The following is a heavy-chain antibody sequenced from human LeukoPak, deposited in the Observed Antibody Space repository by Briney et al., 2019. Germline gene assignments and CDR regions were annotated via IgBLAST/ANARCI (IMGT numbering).Heavy chain of an antibody. V-gene: IGHV1-18*01. CDR3: ARTTYGSGRDDAFDI. CDR1: GYTFTSYG. D-gene: IGHD3-10*01. J-gene: IGHJ3*02. CDR2: ISAYNGNT. Sequence: VASVKVSCKASGYTFTSYGISWVRQAPGQGLEWMGWISAYNGNTNYAQKLQGRVTMTTDTSTSTAYMELRSLRSDDTAVYYCARTTYGSGRDDAFDIWGQGTMVTVSS.